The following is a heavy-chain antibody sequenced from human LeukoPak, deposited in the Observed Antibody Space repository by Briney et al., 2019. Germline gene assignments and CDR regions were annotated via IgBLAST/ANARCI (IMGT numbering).Heavy chain of an antibody. CDR2: INSNGDEI. Sequence: GGSLRLSCAASGFTFSTYAMTWVRQAPGKGPEWVSGINSNGDEIYYADSVRGRFTISRDNSNNALYLQMDSLRAEDTAVYYCANWIGSSSRDYWGQGTLVTVSS. J-gene: IGHJ4*02. D-gene: IGHD6-6*01. CDR1: GFTFSTYA. CDR3: ANWIGSSSRDY. V-gene: IGHV3-23*01.